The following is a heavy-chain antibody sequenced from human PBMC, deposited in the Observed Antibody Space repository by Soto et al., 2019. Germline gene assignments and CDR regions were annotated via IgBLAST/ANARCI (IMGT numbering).Heavy chain of an antibody. J-gene: IGHJ5*02. V-gene: IGHV4-30-2*01. CDR1: GGSISSGGYS. CDR3: AREEWQWLDGARWFDP. D-gene: IGHD6-19*01. Sequence: QLQLQESGSGLVKPSQTLSLTCAVSGGSISSGGYSWSWIRQPPGKGLEWIGYIYHSGSTYYNPSLKSRVTISVDRSKNQFSLKLSSVTAADTAVYYCAREEWQWLDGARWFDPWGQGTLVTVSS. CDR2: IYHSGST.